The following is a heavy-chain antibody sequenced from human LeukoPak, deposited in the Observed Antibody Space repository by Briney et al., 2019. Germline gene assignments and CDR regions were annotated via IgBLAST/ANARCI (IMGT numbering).Heavy chain of an antibody. CDR3: ARKASRSSTTCLDY. V-gene: IGHV3-23*01. Sequence: GGSLRLSCAASGFTVSTKFMSWVRQAPGKGLEWVSAISGSGGSTYYADSVKGRFTISRDNSKNTLYLQMNSLRAEDTAVYYCARKASRSSTTCLDYWGQGTLVTVSS. CDR2: ISGSGGST. J-gene: IGHJ4*02. CDR1: GFTVSTKF. D-gene: IGHD2-2*01.